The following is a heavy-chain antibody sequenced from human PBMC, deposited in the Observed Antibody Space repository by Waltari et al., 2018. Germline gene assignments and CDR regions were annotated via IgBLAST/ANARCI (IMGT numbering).Heavy chain of an antibody. CDR3: ARGYSSSWLDAFDI. V-gene: IGHV4-59*01. CDR2: IYYSGST. Sequence: QVQLQESGPGLVKPSETLSLTCTVSGASISSYYWSWIRQPPGKGLEWIGYIYYSGSTNYNPSLKSRVTISVDTSKNQFSLKLSSVTAADTAVYYCARGYSSSWLDAFDIWGQGTMVTVSS. CDR1: GASISSYY. J-gene: IGHJ3*02. D-gene: IGHD6-13*01.